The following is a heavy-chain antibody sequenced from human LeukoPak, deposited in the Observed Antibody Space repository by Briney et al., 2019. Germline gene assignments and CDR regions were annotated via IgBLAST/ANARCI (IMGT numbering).Heavy chain of an antibody. CDR1: GFTFSSYG. V-gene: IGHV3-33*01. CDR2: IWYDGSNK. Sequence: GGSLRLSCAASGFTFSSYGMHWVRQAPGKGLEWVAVIWYDGSNKYYADSVKGRFTISRDSSKNTLYLQMNSLRAEDTAVYYCARPRHKYGDPNSYYYGMDVWGQGTTVTVSS. CDR3: ARPRHKYGDPNSYYYGMDV. J-gene: IGHJ6*02. D-gene: IGHD4-17*01.